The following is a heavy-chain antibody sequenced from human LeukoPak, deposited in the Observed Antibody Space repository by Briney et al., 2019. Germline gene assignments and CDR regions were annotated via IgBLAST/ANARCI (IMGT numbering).Heavy chain of an antibody. D-gene: IGHD6-13*01. CDR3: ARNDGASSRPWGAFDI. V-gene: IGHV1-2*02. J-gene: IGHJ3*02. CDR1: RYTFTGYF. CDR2: IYPNSGGT. Sequence: ASVKVSCKASRYTFTGYFMHWVRQAPGQGLEWMGWIYPNSGGTNYAQKFQGRVTMTRDTSISTAYMELSRLRSDDTAVYYCARNDGASSRPWGAFDIWGQGTMVTVSS.